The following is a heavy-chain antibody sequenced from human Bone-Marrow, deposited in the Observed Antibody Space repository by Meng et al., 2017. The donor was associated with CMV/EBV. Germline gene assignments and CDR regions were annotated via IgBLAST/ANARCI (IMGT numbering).Heavy chain of an antibody. CDR3: ARELSDRGDDAFDI. Sequence: SETLSLTCTVSGVSINSFHWSWIRQPPGKRLEWIGYLYYAGSTNYNPSLRSRVTISRDTSTNQFSLELRSVTAADTAVYYCARELSDRGDDAFDIWGQGTMVTVSS. J-gene: IGHJ3*02. CDR2: LYYAGST. V-gene: IGHV4-59*01. D-gene: IGHD2-15*01. CDR1: GVSINSFH.